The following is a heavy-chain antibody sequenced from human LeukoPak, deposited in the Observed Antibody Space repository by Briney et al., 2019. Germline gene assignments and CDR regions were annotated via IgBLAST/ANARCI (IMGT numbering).Heavy chain of an antibody. V-gene: IGHV3-30*04. CDR3: FDY. Sequence: GGSLGLSCEASGFPFNSYPMHWVRQAPGLGLEWVGVISHDGSIKFYKESVEGRFTISRDNSKNTLEDTAMYYCVRSAVATADFDYWGQGALVVVSS. J-gene: IGHJ4*02. D-gene: IGHD5-12*01. CDR1: GFPFNSYP. CDR2: ISHDGSIK.